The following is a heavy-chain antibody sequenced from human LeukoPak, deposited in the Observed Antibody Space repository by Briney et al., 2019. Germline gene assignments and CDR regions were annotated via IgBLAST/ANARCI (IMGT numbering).Heavy chain of an antibody. CDR1: GYTFTSYG. Sequence: ASVKVSCKASGYTFTSYGISWVRQAPGQGLEWMGWINTNTGNPTYAQGFTGRIVFSLDTSVSTAYLQISSLKAEDTAVYYCARARGRSYDSSGPKLDYWGQGTLVTVSS. D-gene: IGHD3-22*01. J-gene: IGHJ4*02. CDR3: ARARGRSYDSSGPKLDY. CDR2: INTNTGNP. V-gene: IGHV7-4-1*02.